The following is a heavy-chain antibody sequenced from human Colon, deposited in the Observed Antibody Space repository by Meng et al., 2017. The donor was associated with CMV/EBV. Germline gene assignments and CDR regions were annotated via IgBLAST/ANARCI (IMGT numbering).Heavy chain of an antibody. CDR3: ARENVHYYYTMDV. CDR2: ITGPGTHV. CDR1: GFIFGDYS. Sequence: GESLKISCEGSGFIFGDYSMNWVRQAPGKGLEWVSSITGPGTHVSYADSVKDRFTISRDNDKNFVYLQINTLRADDTAIYFCARENVHYYYTMDVWGPGTTVTVSS. J-gene: IGHJ6*02. D-gene: IGHD1-1*01. V-gene: IGHV3-21*06.